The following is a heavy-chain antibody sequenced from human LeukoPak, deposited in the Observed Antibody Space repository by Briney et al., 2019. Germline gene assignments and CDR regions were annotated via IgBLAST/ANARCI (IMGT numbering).Heavy chain of an antibody. J-gene: IGHJ4*02. CDR2: FDPEDGET. CDR3: ATSYYDSSGYPGPSKPYFDY. V-gene: IGHV1-24*01. Sequence: ASVKVSCKVSGYTLTELSMHWVRQAPGKGLEWMGGFDPEDGETIYAQKFQGRVTMTEDTSTDTAYMELSSLRSEDTAVYYCATSYYDSSGYPGPSKPYFDYWGQGTLVTVSS. D-gene: IGHD3-22*01. CDR1: GYTLTELS.